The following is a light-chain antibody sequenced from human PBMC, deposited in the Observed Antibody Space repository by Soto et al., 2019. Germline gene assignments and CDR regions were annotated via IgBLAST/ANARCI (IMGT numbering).Light chain of an antibody. J-gene: IGLJ3*02. CDR3: QVWDSSTARV. CDR1: NIGSKN. CDR2: RDS. V-gene: IGLV3-9*01. Sequence: SYELTQPLSVSVALGQTARITRGGTNIGSKNVHWYQQKPGQAPVLVIYRDSNRPSGSPERFSGSDSGNTATLTISRAQAGGDADYNCQVWDSSTARVFGGGTKLTVL.